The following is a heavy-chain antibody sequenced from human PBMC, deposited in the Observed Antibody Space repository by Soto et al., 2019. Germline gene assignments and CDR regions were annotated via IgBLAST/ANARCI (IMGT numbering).Heavy chain of an antibody. CDR2: ISGSGGST. D-gene: IGHD3-22*01. CDR3: AKDLTMIVVVMFDY. CDR1: GFTFSSYA. J-gene: IGHJ4*02. Sequence: GGSLRLSCAASGFTFSSYAMSWVRQAPGKGLEWVSAISGSGGSTYYADSVRGRFTISRDNSKNTLYLQMNSLRAEDTAVYYCAKDLTMIVVVMFDYWGQGTLVTVSS. V-gene: IGHV3-23*01.